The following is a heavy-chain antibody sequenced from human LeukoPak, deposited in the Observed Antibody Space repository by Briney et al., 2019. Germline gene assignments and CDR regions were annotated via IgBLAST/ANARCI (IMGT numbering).Heavy chain of an antibody. D-gene: IGHD6-13*01. J-gene: IGHJ6*02. V-gene: IGHV1-69*13. CDR1: GGTFSSYA. Sequence: GASVKVSCKASGGTFSSYAISWVRQAPGQGPEWMGGIIPIFGTANYAQKFQGRVTITADESTSTAYMELSSLRSEDTAVYYCASGLWDIAAAGTREYYYYGMDVWGQGTTVTVSS. CDR2: IIPIFGTA. CDR3: ASGLWDIAAAGTREYYYYGMDV.